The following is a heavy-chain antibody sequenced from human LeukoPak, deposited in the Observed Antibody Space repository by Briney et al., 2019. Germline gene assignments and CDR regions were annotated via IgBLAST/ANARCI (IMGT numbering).Heavy chain of an antibody. J-gene: IGHJ4*02. D-gene: IGHD4-23*01. CDR2: IYYSGST. CDR1: GGSISRSSYF. V-gene: IGHV4-39*07. Sequence: PSETLSLTCTVSGGSISRSSYFWGWIRQPPGKGLEWIASIYYSGSTYYNPSLKSRVTISVDTSKNQFSLKLSSVTAADTAVYYCARHVSYFYGGADYWGQGTLVTVSS. CDR3: ARHVSYFYGGADY.